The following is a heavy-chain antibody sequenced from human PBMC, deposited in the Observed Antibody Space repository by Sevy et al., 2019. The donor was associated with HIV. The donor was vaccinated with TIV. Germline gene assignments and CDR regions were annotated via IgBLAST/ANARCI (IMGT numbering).Heavy chain of an antibody. J-gene: IGHJ4*02. V-gene: IGHV3-23*01. CDR3: AKTWYSGYDDY. Sequence: GGSLRLSCAASGFTFSSYAMSWVRQAPGKGLEWVSAISGSGGSTYYADSVKGRFTISRDNSKNTLYLQRNGLRAEDTAVYYCAKTWYSGYDDYWGQGTLVIVSS. CDR2: ISGSGGST. CDR1: GFTFSSYA. D-gene: IGHD5-12*01.